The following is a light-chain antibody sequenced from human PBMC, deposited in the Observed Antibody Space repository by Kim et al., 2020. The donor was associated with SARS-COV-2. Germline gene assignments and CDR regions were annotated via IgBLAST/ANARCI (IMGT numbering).Light chain of an antibody. CDR2: KAS. CDR3: QHYDNSSPWT. CDR1: QSISSW. J-gene: IGKJ1*01. Sequence: DIQMTQSPSTLSASVGDRVTITCRASQSISSWLAWYQQKPGKAPKLLIYKASSLESGVPSRFSGSGSGTEFTLTISSLQPDDFAIYYCQHYDNSSPWTFGPGTKVDIK. V-gene: IGKV1-5*03.